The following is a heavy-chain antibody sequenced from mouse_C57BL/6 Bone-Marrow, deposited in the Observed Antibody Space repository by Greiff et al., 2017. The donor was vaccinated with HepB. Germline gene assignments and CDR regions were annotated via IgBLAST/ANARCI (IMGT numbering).Heavy chain of an antibody. V-gene: IGHV5-4*01. J-gene: IGHJ4*01. D-gene: IGHD1-1*01. CDR2: ISDGGSYT. Sequence: DVQLQESGGGLVKPGGSLKLSCAASGFTFSSYAMSWVRQTPEKRLEWVATISDGGSYTYYPDNVKGRFTISRDNAKNNLYLQMSHLKSEDTAMYYCARDQYYGSSYDYAMDYWGQGTSVTVSS. CDR3: ARDQYYGSSYDYAMDY. CDR1: GFTFSSYA.